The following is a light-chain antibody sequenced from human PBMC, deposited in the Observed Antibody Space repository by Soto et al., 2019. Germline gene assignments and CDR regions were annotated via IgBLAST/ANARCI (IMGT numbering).Light chain of an antibody. CDR1: QDIASY. Sequence: IQLTQSPSSLSASIGDRVTITCRASQDIASYLAWYPQKPGNATKHLLYPASTLHSGVPSRFSGSGSGTDCTLTICSLQPEDFVTYYCQQLNVNLLFGQGTKLEIK. V-gene: IGKV1-9*01. CDR3: QQLNVNLL. CDR2: PAS. J-gene: IGKJ2*01.